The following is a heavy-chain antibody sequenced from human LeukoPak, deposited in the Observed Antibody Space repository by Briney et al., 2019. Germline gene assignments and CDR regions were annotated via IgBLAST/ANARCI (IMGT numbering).Heavy chain of an antibody. D-gene: IGHD1-26*01. CDR3: AKARRVGATYFDY. V-gene: IGHV3-9*01. CDR2: ISWNSGSI. CDR1: GFTFDDYA. J-gene: IGHJ4*02. Sequence: GGSLRLSCAASGFTFDDYAMHWVRQAPGKGLEWVSGISWNSGSIGYADSVKGRFTISRDNAKNSLYLQMNSLRAEDTALYYCAKARRVGATYFDYWGQGTLVTVPS.